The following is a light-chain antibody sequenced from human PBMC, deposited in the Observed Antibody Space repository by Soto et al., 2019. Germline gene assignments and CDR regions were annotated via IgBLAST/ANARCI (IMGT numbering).Light chain of an antibody. CDR3: QQYGSSRWT. V-gene: IGKV3-20*01. CDR1: QSVSSIY. J-gene: IGKJ1*01. Sequence: EIVLTQSPGTLSLSPGERATLSCRASQSVSSIYLAWYQQKPGQAPRLLLYGASSRATGIPDRFSGSGSGTDFTLTISRLEPEDCAVYYCQQYGSSRWTFGQGTKVEI. CDR2: GAS.